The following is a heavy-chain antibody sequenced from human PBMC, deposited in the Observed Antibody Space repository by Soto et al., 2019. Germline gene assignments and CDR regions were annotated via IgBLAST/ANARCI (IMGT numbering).Heavy chain of an antibody. Sequence: GGSLRLCCAASGFTFSSYGLHWVRQAPGKGLEWGAVISYDGGNKYYSDSVKGRFTISGYNSKNTLQLQMDSLRGDDTAVYYCARATGYDHTSGSEPWGQGTLVTVPS. J-gene: IGHJ5*02. V-gene: IGHV3-30*19. CDR3: ARATGYDHTSGSEP. CDR1: GFTFSSYG. CDR2: ISYDGGNK. D-gene: IGHD3-22*01.